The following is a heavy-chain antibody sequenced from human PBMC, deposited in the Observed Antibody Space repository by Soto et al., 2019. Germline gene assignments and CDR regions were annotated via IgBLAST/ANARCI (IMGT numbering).Heavy chain of an antibody. D-gene: IGHD3-10*01. CDR1: GFTFSGYW. V-gene: IGHV3-7*03. CDR2: IKEDGSEK. Sequence: PGGSLRLSCSASGFTFSGYWMTWVRQAPGKGLEWVANIKEDGSEKYYVDSVKGRFTISRDNPKNSLYLQMNSLRADDTAVYYCARNLYGSGSVWFDPWGQGTLVTVSS. CDR3: ARNLYGSGSVWFDP. J-gene: IGHJ5*02.